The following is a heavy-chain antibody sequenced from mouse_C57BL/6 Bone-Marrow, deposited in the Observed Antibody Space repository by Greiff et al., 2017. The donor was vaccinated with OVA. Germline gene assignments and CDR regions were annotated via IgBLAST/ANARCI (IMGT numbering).Heavy chain of an antibody. Sequence: VQLQQSGPELVKPGASVKISCKASGYTFTDYYMNWVKQSHGKSLEWIGDINPNNGGTSYNQKFKGKATLTVDKSSSTAYMELRSLTSEDSAVYYCARSPYGSSFYYAMDYWGQGTSVTVSS. CDR2: INPNNGGT. CDR3: ARSPYGSSFYYAMDY. CDR1: GYTFTDYY. D-gene: IGHD1-1*01. J-gene: IGHJ4*01. V-gene: IGHV1-26*01.